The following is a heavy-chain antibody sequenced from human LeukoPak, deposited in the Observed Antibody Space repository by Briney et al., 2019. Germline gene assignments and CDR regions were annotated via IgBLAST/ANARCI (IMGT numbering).Heavy chain of an antibody. CDR3: AKAGGVYREPPKVY. CDR2: ISYDGSNK. CDR1: GFTFSSYS. Sequence: PGGSLRLSCAASGFTFSSYSMNWVRQAPGKGLEWVAVISYDGSNKYYADSVKGRFTISRDNSKNTLYLQMNSLRAEDTAVYYCAKAGGVYREPPKVYWGQGTLVTVSS. J-gene: IGHJ4*02. D-gene: IGHD1-26*01. V-gene: IGHV3-30*18.